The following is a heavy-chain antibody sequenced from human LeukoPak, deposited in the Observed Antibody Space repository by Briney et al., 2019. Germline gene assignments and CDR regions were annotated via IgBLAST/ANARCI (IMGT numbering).Heavy chain of an antibody. CDR2: ISAYNGNT. V-gene: IGHV1-18*01. D-gene: IGHD3-10*01. J-gene: IGHJ5*02. Sequence: ASVKVSCKASGYTFTSYGISWVRQAPGQGLEWMGWISAYNGNTNYAQKLQGRVTMTTDTSTSTAYMELRSLRSDDTAVYYCARQPPAGTQRHYGSGLSYNWFDPWGQGTLVTVSS. CDR1: GYTFTSYG. CDR3: ARQPPAGTQRHYGSGLSYNWFDP.